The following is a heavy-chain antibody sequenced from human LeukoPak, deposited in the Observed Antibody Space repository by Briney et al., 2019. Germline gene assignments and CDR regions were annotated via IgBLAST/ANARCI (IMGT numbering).Heavy chain of an antibody. CDR1: GYTFTGYY. J-gene: IGHJ1*01. Sequence: ASVKVSCKASGYTFTGYYMHWVRHAPGQGLEWMGWINPNSGGTNYAQKFQGTVTMTRDTSISTAYMELSRLRSDDTAVYYCARDLGYGGNSGVFQHWGQGTLVTVSS. CDR3: ARDLGYGGNSGVFQH. V-gene: IGHV1-2*02. D-gene: IGHD4-23*01. CDR2: INPNSGGT.